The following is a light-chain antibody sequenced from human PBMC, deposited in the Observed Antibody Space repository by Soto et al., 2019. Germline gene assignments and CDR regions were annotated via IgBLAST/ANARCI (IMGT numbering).Light chain of an antibody. Sequence: QSVLTQPPSMSAAPGQRVTISCNGSSSNIGAGYDVHWYQQLPGTAPKLLIHGNINRPSAVPDRFSGSKSGSSAHLVITGLQPEDEAMYFCQSYDNRLSGDVFGPGTTVTVL. V-gene: IGLV1-40*01. CDR2: GNI. J-gene: IGLJ1*01. CDR3: QSYDNRLSGDV. CDR1: SSNIGAGYD.